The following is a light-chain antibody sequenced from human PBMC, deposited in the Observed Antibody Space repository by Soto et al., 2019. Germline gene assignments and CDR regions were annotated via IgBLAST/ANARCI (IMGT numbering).Light chain of an antibody. Sequence: ITQSPATVSVSLGDSVCLSCRANESIANNLAWYQQKPGQPPRLLIYSASTRAPGIPARVSGGGSGTQFSLTISSLQSEDFALYYCQQYNEWPRGTFGPGTKVDIK. V-gene: IGKV3D-15*01. CDR2: SAS. J-gene: IGKJ1*01. CDR1: ESIANN. CDR3: QQYNEWPRGT.